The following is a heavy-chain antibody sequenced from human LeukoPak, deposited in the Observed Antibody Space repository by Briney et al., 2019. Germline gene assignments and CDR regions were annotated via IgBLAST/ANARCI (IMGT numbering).Heavy chain of an antibody. Sequence: GGSLRLSCAASGFTFSSYGMHWVRQAPGKGLEWVAVIWYDGSDKYYTDSVKGRFTISRDNSKNTLYLQMNSLRAEDTAIYYCARAGDAFDIWGLGTMVTVSS. J-gene: IGHJ3*02. CDR1: GFTFSSYG. V-gene: IGHV3-33*01. CDR3: ARAGDAFDI. CDR2: IWYDGSDK.